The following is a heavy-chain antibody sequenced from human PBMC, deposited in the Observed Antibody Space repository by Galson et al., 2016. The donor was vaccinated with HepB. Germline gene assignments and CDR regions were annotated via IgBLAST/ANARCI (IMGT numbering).Heavy chain of an antibody. Sequence: SVKVSCKASGYTFSSYGISWVRQAPGQGLEWMGWISANNDNTIYARRLQARVIMATDTSTSTAYMELRNLRSDDTAVYYCARDAGSSGYYEGVLPADYWGKETLVTVSS. CDR1: GYTFSSYG. D-gene: IGHD3-22*01. V-gene: IGHV1-18*01. J-gene: IGHJ4*02. CDR3: ARDAGSSGYYEGVLPADY. CDR2: ISANNDNT.